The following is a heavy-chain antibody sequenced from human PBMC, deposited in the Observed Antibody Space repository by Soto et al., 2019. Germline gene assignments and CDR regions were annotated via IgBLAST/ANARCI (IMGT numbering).Heavy chain of an antibody. V-gene: IGHV5-51*01. D-gene: IGHD3-3*01. CDR2: IYPGDSDT. CDR3: ARLARYDFWSGYHLDAFDI. Sequence: PGESLKISCKGSGYSFTSYWIGWVRQMPGKGLEWMRIIYPGDSDTRYSPSFQGQVTISADKSISTAYLQWSSLKASDTAMYYCARLARYDFWSGYHLDAFDIWCQGTMVTVSS. CDR1: GYSFTSYW. J-gene: IGHJ3*02.